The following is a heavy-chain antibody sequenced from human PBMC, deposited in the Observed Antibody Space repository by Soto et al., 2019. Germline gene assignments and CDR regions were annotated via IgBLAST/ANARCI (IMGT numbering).Heavy chain of an antibody. CDR2: IYTSGST. V-gene: IGHV4-4*07. CDR3: AREPYCTNGVCYESPYYYYYGMDV. Sequence: PSETLSLTCTVSGGSISSYYWSWIRQPAGKGLEWIGRIYTSGSTNYNPSLKSRVTMSVDTSKNQFSQKLSSVTAADTAVYYCAREPYCTNGVCYESPYYYYYGMDVWGQGTTVTVSS. J-gene: IGHJ6*02. D-gene: IGHD2-8*01. CDR1: GGSISSYY.